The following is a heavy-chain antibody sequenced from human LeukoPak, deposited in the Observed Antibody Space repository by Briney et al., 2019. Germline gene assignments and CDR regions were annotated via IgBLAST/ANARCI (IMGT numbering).Heavy chain of an antibody. J-gene: IGHJ4*02. Sequence: PGGSLRLSCAASGFTFSSYAMSWVRQAPGKGLEWVSAISGSGGSTYYADSVKGRFTISRDNSKNTLYLQMNSLRAEDTAVYYCARDLGYSSGWWRGIQFDYWGQGTLVTVSS. CDR3: ARDLGYSSGWWRGIQFDY. CDR1: GFTFSSYA. CDR2: ISGSGGST. D-gene: IGHD6-19*01. V-gene: IGHV3-23*01.